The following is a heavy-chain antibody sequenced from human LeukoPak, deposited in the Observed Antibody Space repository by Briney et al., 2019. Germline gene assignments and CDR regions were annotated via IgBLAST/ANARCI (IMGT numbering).Heavy chain of an antibody. CDR3: AREYSSGWCVSY. Sequence: ASVKVSCKASGYTFTGYYIHWVRHAPGQGLEWMGWINPNSGGTIYAQNFQGRVTMTRDTSISTAYMELSGLTSDDTAVYYCAREYSSGWCVSYWGQGTLVTVSS. J-gene: IGHJ4*02. D-gene: IGHD6-19*01. V-gene: IGHV1-2*02. CDR1: GYTFTGYY. CDR2: INPNSGGT.